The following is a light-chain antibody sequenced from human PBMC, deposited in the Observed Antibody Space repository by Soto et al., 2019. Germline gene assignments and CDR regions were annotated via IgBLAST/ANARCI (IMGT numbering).Light chain of an antibody. J-gene: IGKJ1*01. CDR2: DAS. CDR1: QSISSW. CDR3: QQYKTYWT. V-gene: IGKV1-5*01. Sequence: DIQMTQSPSTLSASIGDRVTITCRASQSISSWLAWYQQKPGKAPKLLIYDASTLESGVPSGFSGSGSGTEFTLTISSLQPDDFATYYCQQYKTYWTFGQGTKVETK.